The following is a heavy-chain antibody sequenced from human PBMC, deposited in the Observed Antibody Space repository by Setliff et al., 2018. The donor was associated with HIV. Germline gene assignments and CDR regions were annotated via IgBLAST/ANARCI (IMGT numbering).Heavy chain of an antibody. CDR1: GYIFSSYA. J-gene: IGHJ6*03. Sequence: ASVKVSCKASGYIFSSYAFNWVRQAPGQGLEWMGWISAHNGNTNYAQKFQGRVTMTTDTSSSTAYMEPRSLRSDDTAVYYCASPNRETSYDLLTPYYYYYYMDVWGKGTTVTVSS. D-gene: IGHD3-9*01. CDR2: ISAHNGNT. V-gene: IGHV1-18*01. CDR3: ASPNRETSYDLLTPYYYYYYMDV.